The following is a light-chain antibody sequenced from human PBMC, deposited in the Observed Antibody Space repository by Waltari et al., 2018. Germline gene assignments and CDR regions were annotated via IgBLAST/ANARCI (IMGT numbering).Light chain of an antibody. CDR2: YNN. V-gene: IGLV1-44*01. CDR3: SVWDDSLNGVI. CDR1: SSNIGRNP. Sequence: QSVLTQPPSASGTPGQRVTISCSGGSSNIGRNPVNWYQHVPGTAPKLLIYYNNQRPSGVPDRFSGSMSDTSASLAISGLQSEDEATYYCSVWDDSLNGVIFGGGTNLAVL. J-gene: IGLJ2*01.